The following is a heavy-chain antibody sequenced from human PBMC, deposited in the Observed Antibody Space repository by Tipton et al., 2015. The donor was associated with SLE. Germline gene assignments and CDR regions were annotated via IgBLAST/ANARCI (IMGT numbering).Heavy chain of an antibody. J-gene: IGHJ4*02. Sequence: GSLRLSCAASGFTFSTYAMSWVRQAPGKGLEWVSGISATGNTPYYADSVKGRFTVSRDNSKNTLDLEMNSLRADDTAVYYCVKDQGYIALRFVGIDWYFDYWGQGTLVTVSS. V-gene: IGHV3-23*01. CDR3: VKDQGYIALRFVGIDWYFDY. CDR2: ISATGNTP. CDR1: GFTFSTYA. D-gene: IGHD2-21*01.